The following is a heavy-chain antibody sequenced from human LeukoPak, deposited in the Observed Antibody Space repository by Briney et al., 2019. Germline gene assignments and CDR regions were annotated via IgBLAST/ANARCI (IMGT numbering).Heavy chain of an antibody. Sequence: GGSLRLSCAASGFTFSSYWMSWVRQAPGKGLEWVSYISSSSSTIYYADSVKGRFTISRDNSKNTLYLQMNSLRAEDTAVYYCAKKRERGYDFWSGYYLPLDYWGQGTLVTVSS. J-gene: IGHJ4*02. V-gene: IGHV3-48*01. CDR1: GFTFSSYW. CDR2: ISSSSSTI. D-gene: IGHD3-3*01. CDR3: AKKRERGYDFWSGYYLPLDY.